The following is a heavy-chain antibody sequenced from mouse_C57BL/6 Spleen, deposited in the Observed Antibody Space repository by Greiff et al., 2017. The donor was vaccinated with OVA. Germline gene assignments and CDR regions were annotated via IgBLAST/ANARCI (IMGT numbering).Heavy chain of an antibody. CDR1: GYTFTDYE. J-gene: IGHJ2*01. CDR3: TRTQLRLRPFDY. V-gene: IGHV1-15*01. CDR2: IDPETGGT. D-gene: IGHD3-2*02. Sequence: LVESGAELVRPGASVTLSCKASGYTFTDYEMHWVKQTPVHGLEWIGAIDPETGGTAYNQKFKGKAILTADKSSSTAYMELRSLTSEDSAVYYCTRTQLRLRPFDYWGQGTTLTVSS.